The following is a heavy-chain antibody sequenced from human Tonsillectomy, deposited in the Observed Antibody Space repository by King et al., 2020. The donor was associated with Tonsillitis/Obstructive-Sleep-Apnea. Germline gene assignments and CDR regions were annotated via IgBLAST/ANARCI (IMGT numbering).Heavy chain of an antibody. V-gene: IGHV2-5*02. CDR1: VFSLSTSGVG. J-gene: IGHJ4*02. CDR3: AHRREGGSGWFFDY. D-gene: IGHD6-19*01. CDR2: IYWDEDK. Sequence: TLKESGPTLMKPTQTLTLTCTFSVFSLSTSGVGVGCIRQPPGKALEWVALIYWDEDKRSSPSLKTRLTITKDSSKNQVVLTMTNLDPVDTATYYCAHRREGGSGWFFDYWGQGTLVTVSS.